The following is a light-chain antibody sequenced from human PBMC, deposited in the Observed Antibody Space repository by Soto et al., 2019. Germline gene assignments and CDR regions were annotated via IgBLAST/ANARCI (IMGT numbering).Light chain of an antibody. Sequence: QSVLTQPPSVSEAPRQRVTISCSGSSSNIGNNAVNWYQQLPGKAPKLLIYYDDLLPSGVSDRFSGSKSGTSASLAISGPQSEDEADYYCAAWDDSLNGPHVVFGGGTKLTVL. CDR1: SSNIGNNA. CDR3: AAWDDSLNGPHVV. CDR2: YDD. V-gene: IGLV1-36*01. J-gene: IGLJ2*01.